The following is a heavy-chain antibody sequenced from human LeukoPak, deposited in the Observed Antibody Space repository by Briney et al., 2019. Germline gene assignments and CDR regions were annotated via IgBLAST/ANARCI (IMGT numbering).Heavy chain of an antibody. CDR1: GGSISSGGYY. CDR2: IYYSGST. CDR3: AREEVVGGVPCSFDY. Sequence: SETPSLTCTVSGGSISSGGYYWSWIRQHPGKGLEWIGYIYYSGSTYYNPSLKSRVTISVDTSKNQFSLKLSSVTAADTAVYYCAREEVVGGVPCSFDYWGQGTLVTVSS. V-gene: IGHV4-31*03. J-gene: IGHJ4*02. D-gene: IGHD1-26*01.